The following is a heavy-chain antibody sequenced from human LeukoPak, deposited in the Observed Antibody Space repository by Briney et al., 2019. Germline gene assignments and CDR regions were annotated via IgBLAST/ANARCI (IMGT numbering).Heavy chain of an antibody. V-gene: IGHV4-31*03. J-gene: IGHJ1*01. CDR2: IYYSGST. CDR3: ARGGVGVNPTRLQH. CDR1: GGSISSGGYY. D-gene: IGHD1-26*01. Sequence: PSQTLSLTCTVSGGSISSGGYYWSSIRQHPGKGLEWMGYIYYSGSTYYDPSLKSRVTISVDTSKNQFSLKLSSVTAADTAVYYCARGGVGVNPTRLQHWGQGTLVTVSS.